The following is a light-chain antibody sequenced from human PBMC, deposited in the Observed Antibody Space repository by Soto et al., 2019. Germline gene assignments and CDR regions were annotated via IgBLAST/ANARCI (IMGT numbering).Light chain of an antibody. V-gene: IGKV1-5*03. CDR2: KAS. Sequence: DIQMTQSPSTLSASVGDRVTITCRASQSISSWLAWYQQIPRKAPKLLIYKASSLESGVPSRFSGSGSGTEFTLTISSLQPDDFATYYCQQYNSYQWTFGQGTKVDIK. CDR1: QSISSW. CDR3: QQYNSYQWT. J-gene: IGKJ1*01.